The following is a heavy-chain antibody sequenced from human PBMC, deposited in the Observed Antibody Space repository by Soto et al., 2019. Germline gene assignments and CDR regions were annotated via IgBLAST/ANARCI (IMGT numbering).Heavy chain of an antibody. D-gene: IGHD6-6*01. J-gene: IGHJ6*02. CDR1: GGTFSSYA. Sequence: QLQLVQSGAEVKKPGSSVKVSCRASGGTFSSYAVSWVRHAPGQGLEWRGGIIPLLNTPKYVQKFQGRVTITASASATTAYMELSSLRSEDTAVYYCARESSSTNYYYYGMDVWGQGTTVTVSS. CDR2: IIPLLNTP. V-gene: IGHV1-69*01. CDR3: ARESSSTNYYYYGMDV.